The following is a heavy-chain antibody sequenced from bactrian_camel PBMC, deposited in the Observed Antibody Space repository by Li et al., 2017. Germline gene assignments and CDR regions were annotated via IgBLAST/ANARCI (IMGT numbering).Heavy chain of an antibody. J-gene: IGHJ4*01. CDR2: ITPGGTA. D-gene: IGHD5*01. CDR3: AAATTGCADYNY. V-gene: IGHV3S40*01. Sequence: VQLVESGGGLVQPGGSLRLSCAASGFTFASTTTKWVRQAPGKGLEWFSSITPGGTAWYDDSVKGRFTISRDNAKNTVYLQMNSLKPEDTAMYYCAAATTGCADYNYWGQGTQVTVS. CDR1: GFTFASTT.